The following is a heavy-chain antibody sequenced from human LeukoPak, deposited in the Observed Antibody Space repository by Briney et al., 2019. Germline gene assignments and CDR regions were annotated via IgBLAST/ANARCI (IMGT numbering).Heavy chain of an antibody. D-gene: IGHD3-16*01. J-gene: IGHJ4*02. CDR2: IIPIFGTA. Sequence: SVKVSCKASGGTFSSYAISWVRQAPGQGLEWMGGIIPIFGTANYAQKFQGRVTNTTDESTSTAYMELSSLRSEDTAVYYCARAYRGYVWGSPLGYWGQGTLVTVSS. CDR3: ARAYRGYVWGSPLGY. V-gene: IGHV1-69*05. CDR1: GGTFSSYA.